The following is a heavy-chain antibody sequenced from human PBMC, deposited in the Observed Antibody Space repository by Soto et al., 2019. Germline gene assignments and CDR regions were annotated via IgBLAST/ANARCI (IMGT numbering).Heavy chain of an antibody. CDR1: GGSVSSGSYY. Sequence: PSETLSLTCTVSGGSVSSGSYYWSWIRQPPGKGLEWIGYIYYSGSTNYNPSLKSRVTISLDKSKSQFSLRLISVTAADTAVYYCTREQSDDNYFDTWGQGTLVTVSS. D-gene: IGHD6-19*01. CDR3: TREQSDDNYFDT. J-gene: IGHJ5*02. CDR2: IYYSGST. V-gene: IGHV4-61*01.